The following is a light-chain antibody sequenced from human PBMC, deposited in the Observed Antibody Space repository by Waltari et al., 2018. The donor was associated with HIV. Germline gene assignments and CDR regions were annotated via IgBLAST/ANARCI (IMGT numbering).Light chain of an antibody. CDR2: GAS. CDR3: QQYGSSPC. V-gene: IGKV3-20*01. CDR1: QSVSSSF. Sequence: EIVLTQSPGTLSLSTGERATLSCRASQSVSSSFVAWYQQKPGQAPRLLIYGASSRVIGIPDRFSGSGSGTDFTLTISRLEPEDFAMYFCQQYGSSPCFGQGTRLEIK. J-gene: IGKJ5*01.